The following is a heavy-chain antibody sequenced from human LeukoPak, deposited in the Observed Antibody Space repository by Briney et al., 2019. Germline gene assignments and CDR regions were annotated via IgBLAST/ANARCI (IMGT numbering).Heavy chain of an antibody. D-gene: IGHD3-22*01. V-gene: IGHV4-34*01. CDR3: ASRPRNYYDSRPFGAFDI. Sequence: PSETLSLTCAVYGGSFSGYYWSWIRQPPGKGLEWIGEINHSGSTNYNPSLKSRVTISVDTSKNQFSLKLSSVTAADTAVYYCASRPRNYYDSRPFGAFDIWGQGTMVTVSS. CDR2: INHSGST. CDR1: GGSFSGYY. J-gene: IGHJ3*02.